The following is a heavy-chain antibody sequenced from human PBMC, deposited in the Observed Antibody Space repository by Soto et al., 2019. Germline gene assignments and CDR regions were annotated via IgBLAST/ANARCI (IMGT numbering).Heavy chain of an antibody. CDR2: IYYIEST. CDR3: ASGTNGVCHFDY. Sequence: QVQLQESGPGLVKPSQTLSLTCTVSGGSISSGGYYWSWIRQHPGKGLEWIGYIYYIESTYYNPSLKSRVTISVDTSKNQFSLKLSSVTAADTAVYFCASGTNGVCHFDYWGQGTLVTVSS. CDR1: GGSISSGGYY. D-gene: IGHD2-8*01. J-gene: IGHJ4*02. V-gene: IGHV4-31*03.